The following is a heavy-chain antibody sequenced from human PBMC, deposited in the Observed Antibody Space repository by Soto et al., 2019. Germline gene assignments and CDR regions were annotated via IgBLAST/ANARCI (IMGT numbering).Heavy chain of an antibody. D-gene: IGHD4-4*01. CDR2: VYYTGST. CDR1: GNSISGTSSF. V-gene: IGHV4-39*01. J-gene: IGHJ4*02. Sequence: SETLSLTCTLSGNSISGTSSFWAWIRPPPGKNLEWIGSVYYTGSTYYNSSLKSRVSISIDTSKNQFSLSLNSVTAADTAVYYCTRRVRSTGLLDYWGQGALVTVSS. CDR3: TRRVRSTGLLDY.